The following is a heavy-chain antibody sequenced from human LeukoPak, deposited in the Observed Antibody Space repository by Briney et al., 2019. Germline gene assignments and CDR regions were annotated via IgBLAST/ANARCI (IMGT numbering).Heavy chain of an antibody. CDR3: ARDLDLGVTRWLEPEFDY. V-gene: IGHV3-21*01. J-gene: IGHJ4*02. D-gene: IGHD5-24*01. Sequence: GGSLRLSCAASEFTFSSYSMNWVRQAPGKGLEWVSSISSSSSYIYYADSVKGRFTISRDNAKNSLYLQMNSLRAEDTAVYYCARDLDLGVTRWLEPEFDYWGQGTLVTVSS. CDR2: ISSSSSYI. CDR1: EFTFSSYS.